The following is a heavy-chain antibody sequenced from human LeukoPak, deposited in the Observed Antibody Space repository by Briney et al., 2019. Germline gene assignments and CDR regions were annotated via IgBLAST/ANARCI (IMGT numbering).Heavy chain of an antibody. J-gene: IGHJ4*02. Sequence: GGSLRLSCAASGFTFSHYAMSWVRQAPGKGLEWVSAISGNGDITYYTDSVKGRFTISRDNSKNTLYLQMNSLRAEDTAVYYCTKVTGGDMITYGGLDYWGQGTLVTVSS. CDR3: TKVTGGDMITYGGLDY. CDR2: ISGNGDIT. V-gene: IGHV3-23*01. CDR1: GFTFSHYA. D-gene: IGHD3-16*01.